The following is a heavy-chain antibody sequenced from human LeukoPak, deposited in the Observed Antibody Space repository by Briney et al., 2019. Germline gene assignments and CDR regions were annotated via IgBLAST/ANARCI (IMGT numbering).Heavy chain of an antibody. D-gene: IGHD3-22*01. CDR3: AKDLLEYYYDSSDQ. J-gene: IGHJ4*02. V-gene: IGHV3-30*18. Sequence: PGRSLRLSCAASGFTFSSYGMHWVRQAPGKGLEWVAVILYDGSNKYYADSVKGRFTISRDNSKNTLYLQMNSLRAEDTAVYYCAKDLLEYYYDSSDQWGQGTLVTVSS. CDR2: ILYDGSNK. CDR1: GFTFSSYG.